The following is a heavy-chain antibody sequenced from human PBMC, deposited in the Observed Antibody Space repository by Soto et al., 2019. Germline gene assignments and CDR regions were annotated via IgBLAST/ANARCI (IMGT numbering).Heavy chain of an antibody. CDR1: GFTFSDYY. D-gene: IGHD3-22*01. CDR3: ARVYDSSGYYIGPFDY. CDR2: ISSSSSYT. J-gene: IGHJ4*02. Sequence: QVQLVESGGGLVKPGGSLRLSCAASGFTFSDYYMSWIRQAPGKGLEWVSYISSSSSYTNYADSVKGRFTISRDNAKNSLYLQMNSLRAEDTAVYYCARVYDSSGYYIGPFDYWGQGTLVTVSS. V-gene: IGHV3-11*06.